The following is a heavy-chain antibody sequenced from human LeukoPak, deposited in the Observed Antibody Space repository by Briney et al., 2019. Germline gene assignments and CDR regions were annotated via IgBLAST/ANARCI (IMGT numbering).Heavy chain of an antibody. CDR3: AKVPVVVVAATRIHFDY. Sequence: PGGSLRLSCSASGFTFSSYAMSWVRQAPGKGLEWVSAISGSGGSTYYADSVKGRFTISRDNSKNTLYLQMNSLRAEDTAVYYCAKVPVVVVAATRIHFDYWGQGTLVTVSS. D-gene: IGHD2-15*01. J-gene: IGHJ4*02. CDR2: ISGSGGST. V-gene: IGHV3-23*01. CDR1: GFTFSSYA.